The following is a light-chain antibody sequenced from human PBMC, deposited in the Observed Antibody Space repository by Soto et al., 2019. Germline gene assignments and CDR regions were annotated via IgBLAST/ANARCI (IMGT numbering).Light chain of an antibody. CDR1: QSVNRRS. J-gene: IGKJ1*01. V-gene: IGKV3-20*01. CDR3: QQYDNSRT. CDR2: GIS. Sequence: IVLTQSRGTLSLSPEEGATLSCRSSQSVNRRSLAWYQQKPGQAPRLLISGISNRATGIPDRFSGSGSGADFTLTISRLEPEDFAVYYCQQYDNSRTFGQGTKVDIK.